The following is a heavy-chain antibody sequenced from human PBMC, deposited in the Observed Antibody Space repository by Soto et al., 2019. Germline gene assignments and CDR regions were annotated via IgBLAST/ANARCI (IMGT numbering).Heavy chain of an antibody. Sequence: GGPLRLSWRASGVISSDHGMHWVRHAPGKGLEWVSGISASGGRTYYADSVKGRFTISRDNSKNTMYLQMNSLRVEDTVVYKCAKDWDLLRAFDLWGQGKMVTGSS. CDR1: GVISSDHG. J-gene: IGHJ3*01. D-gene: IGHD1-26*01. CDR3: AKDWDLLRAFDL. V-gene: IGHV3-23*01. CDR2: ISASGGRT.